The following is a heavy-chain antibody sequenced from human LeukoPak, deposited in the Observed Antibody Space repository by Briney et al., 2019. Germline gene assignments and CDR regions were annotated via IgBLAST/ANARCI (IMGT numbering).Heavy chain of an antibody. CDR3: AKDYSKTSYYGSGTYYRPNWFDP. J-gene: IGHJ5*02. Sequence: GGSLRLSCAASGFTFSSYGMSWVRQAPGKGLEWVSAISGGGGSTYYADSVKGRFTISRDNSKNTLYLQMNSLRAEDTAVYYCAKDYSKTSYYGSGTYYRPNWFDPWGQGTLVTVSS. V-gene: IGHV3-23*01. CDR1: GFTFSSYG. D-gene: IGHD3-10*01. CDR2: ISGGGGST.